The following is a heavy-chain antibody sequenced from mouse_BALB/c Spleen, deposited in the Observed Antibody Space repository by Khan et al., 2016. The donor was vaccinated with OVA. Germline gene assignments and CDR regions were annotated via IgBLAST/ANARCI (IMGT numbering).Heavy chain of an antibody. D-gene: IGHD1-2*01. V-gene: IGHV3-2*02. CDR2: ISYSGST. CDR1: GYSITSGYG. J-gene: IGHJ2*01. Sequence: EVQLQESGPGLVKPSQSLSLTCTVTGYSITSGYGWNWIRQFPGNKLEWMGYISYSGSTNYNPSLKSRISITRGTSKNQFFLQLNSVTTENTATYYCARTARIKYWGQGTTLTVSS. CDR3: ARTARIKY.